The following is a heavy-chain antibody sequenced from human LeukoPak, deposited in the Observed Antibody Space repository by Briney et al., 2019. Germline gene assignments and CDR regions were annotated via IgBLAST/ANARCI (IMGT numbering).Heavy chain of an antibody. V-gene: IGHV3-74*01. CDR2: INSDGSGT. CDR3: ARDSIPVSVYFDS. D-gene: IGHD6-19*01. CDR1: GFTFSNYW. J-gene: IGHJ4*02. Sequence: PGGSLTLSCAAYGFTFSNYWAHCARQAPGEGRVCVSRINSDGSGTSYADSVKGRFNISRDNAKNTLYLQMNSLRAEDTALYYCARDSIPVSVYFDSWGQGGLVGVSS.